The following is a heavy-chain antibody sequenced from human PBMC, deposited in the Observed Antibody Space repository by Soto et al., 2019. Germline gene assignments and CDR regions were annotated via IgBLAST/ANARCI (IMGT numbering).Heavy chain of an antibody. CDR2: IYYTGST. CDR3: ARIEMASIK. J-gene: IGHJ4*02. V-gene: IGHV4-31*03. Sequence: SNTLYLTCIVSGACIRSGGYYWSWLRQSPGKGLEWIGHIYYTGSTFYSPSLKSRLTISLDTSKNQFSLDLRSVTAADTAMYYCARIEMASIKWGRGTLVTVSS. CDR1: GACIRSGGYY.